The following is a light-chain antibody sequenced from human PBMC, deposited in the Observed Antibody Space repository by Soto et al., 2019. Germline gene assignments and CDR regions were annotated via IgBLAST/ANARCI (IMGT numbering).Light chain of an antibody. V-gene: IGKV3-20*01. Sequence: EIVLTQSPGTLSLSPGERATLSCRASQSISNYLAWYQQRPGQSPRLLIYAASSRATGVPDRFSGGGSATDFTLTVSRLEPEAFAVYYCQQYGGSPRTFGQGTKLEIK. CDR1: QSISNY. CDR2: AAS. J-gene: IGKJ2*01. CDR3: QQYGGSPRT.